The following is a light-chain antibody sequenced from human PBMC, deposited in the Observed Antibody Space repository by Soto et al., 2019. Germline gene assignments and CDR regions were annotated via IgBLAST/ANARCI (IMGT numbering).Light chain of an antibody. J-gene: IGKJ1*01. Sequence: DIVMTQSPDSLAVSLGERATINCKSSQSGLYSSNNKNYLAWYQQKPGQPPKLLIYWASTRESGVPDRFSGSGSVTDFTLTISSLQAEDVAVYYCQQYYSTPRTFGQVTKVEIK. CDR1: QSGLYSSNNKNY. CDR2: WAS. CDR3: QQYYSTPRT. V-gene: IGKV4-1*01.